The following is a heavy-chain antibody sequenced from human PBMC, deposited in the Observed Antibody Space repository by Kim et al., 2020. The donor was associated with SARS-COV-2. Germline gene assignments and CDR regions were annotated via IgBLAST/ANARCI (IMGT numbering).Heavy chain of an antibody. J-gene: IGHJ3*02. CDR2: ISYDGSNK. D-gene: IGHD3-22*01. CDR1: GFTFSSYG. CDR3: ARLYYYDSSGYLSDAFD. Sequence: GGSLRLSCAASGFTFSSYGMHWVRQAPGKGLEWVAVISYDGSNKYYADSVKGRFTISRDNSKNTLYLQMNSLRAEDTAVYYCARLYYYDSSGYLSDAFD. V-gene: IGHV3-33*05.